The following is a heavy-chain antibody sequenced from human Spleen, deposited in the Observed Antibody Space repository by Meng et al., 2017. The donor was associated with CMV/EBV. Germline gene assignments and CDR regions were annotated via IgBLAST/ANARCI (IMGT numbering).Heavy chain of an antibody. CDR1: GDSISGGGYC. V-gene: IGHV4-31*03. CDR2: LFYSGLT. D-gene: IGHD3-16*01. J-gene: IGHJ2*01. CDR3: ARGINWYFDL. Sequence: LRLSCNVSGDSISGGGYCWTWIRQHPGKGLEWIGYLFYSGLTSSNPSLKSRLNISLDTSNNQFSLKLSSVTAADTAVYYCARGINWYFDLWGRGTLVTV.